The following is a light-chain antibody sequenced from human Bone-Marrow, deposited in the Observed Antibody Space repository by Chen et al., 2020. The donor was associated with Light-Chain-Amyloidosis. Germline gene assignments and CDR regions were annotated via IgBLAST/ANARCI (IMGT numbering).Light chain of an antibody. Sequence: SDMLSPPSSNPVAAGPTPRSAGGGNNIGSTSVHWYQQTPGQAPLLVVYDDSDRPSAIPERLSGSNSGNTATLTISTVEAGDDADYYCQVWDRSSDRPVLGGGSKLTVL. CDR2: DDS. J-gene: IGLJ3*02. CDR1: NIGSTS. V-gene: IGLV3-21*02. CDR3: QVWDRSSDRPV.